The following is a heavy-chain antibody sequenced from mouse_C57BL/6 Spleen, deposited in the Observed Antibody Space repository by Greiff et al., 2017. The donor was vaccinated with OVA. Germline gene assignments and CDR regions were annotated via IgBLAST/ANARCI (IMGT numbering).Heavy chain of an antibody. V-gene: IGHV5-9-1*02. J-gene: IGHJ4*01. CDR3: TREGVWVYYYGSSYAMDY. D-gene: IGHD1-1*01. CDR2: ISSGGDYI. CDR1: GFTFSSYA. Sequence: EVKVVESGAGLVKPGGSLKLSCAASGFTFSSYAMSWVRQTPEKRLEWVAYISSGGDYIYYADTVKGRFTISRDNARNTLYLQMSSLKSEDTAMYYCTREGVWVYYYGSSYAMDYWGQGTSVTVSS.